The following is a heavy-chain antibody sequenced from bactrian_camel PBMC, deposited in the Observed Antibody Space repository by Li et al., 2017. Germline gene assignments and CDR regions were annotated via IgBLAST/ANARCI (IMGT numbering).Heavy chain of an antibody. CDR1: LFSYPY. CDR3: AKDLGTLWTPEFGY. V-gene: IGHV3-2*01. D-gene: IGHD1*01. CDR2: ISGSSRT. J-gene: IGHJ6*01. Sequence: HVQLVESGGGLVQPGGSLRLSCTSSLFSYPYMNWVRQAPGKGLEWVSSISGSSRTYYSNSVKGRCTIARDNTKNTVYLQMISLESEDTAMYYCAKDLGTLWTPEFGYWGQGTQVTVS.